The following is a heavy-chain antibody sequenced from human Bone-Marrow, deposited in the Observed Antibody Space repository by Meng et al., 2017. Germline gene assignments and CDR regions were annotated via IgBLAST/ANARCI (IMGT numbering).Heavy chain of an antibody. J-gene: IGHJ4*02. CDR3: RLAYCMGDCVDY. CDR2: INHSGST. CDR1: GGSFSAYD. D-gene: IGHD2-21*01. Sequence: QVQVQQWGAGLLKPSETLSLTCAFYGGSFSAYDWSWIRQPPGKGLEWLGQINHSGSTNDNPSLKSRVTISIDTSRNQLSLKLSSGTAADTAVYYCRLAYCMGDCVDYWGQGTLVTVSS. V-gene: IGHV4-34*01.